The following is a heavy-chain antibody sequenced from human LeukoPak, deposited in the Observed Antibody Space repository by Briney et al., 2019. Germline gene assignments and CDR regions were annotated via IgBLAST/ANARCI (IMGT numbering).Heavy chain of an antibody. D-gene: IGHD5-12*01. Sequence: QTLSLTCVISADSASSNSAAWDWPRHSPSRGLEGLGRTYYRSKWYNGYAVSVKSRITIDPDTSKNQFSLQLNSETPEDTAVYYCARVGRLGDIVATITQNSYYYMDVWGKGTTVTVSS. CDR2: TYYRSKWYN. J-gene: IGHJ6*03. V-gene: IGHV6-1*01. CDR1: ADSASSNSAA. CDR3: ARVGRLGDIVATITQNSYYYMDV.